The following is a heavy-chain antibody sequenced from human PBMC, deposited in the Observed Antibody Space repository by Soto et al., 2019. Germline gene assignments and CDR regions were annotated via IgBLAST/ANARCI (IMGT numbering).Heavy chain of an antibody. D-gene: IGHD2-8*01. CDR1: GASISSGNYY. Sequence: ASETLSLTCTLSGASISSGNYYWTWVRQPPGKGLEWIGYIYYSGATYYNPSLKSRLNISIDTSTDQFFLSLTSLTVADSAVYNCARARGRIGVHYYGMDLWGQGTTVIVSS. V-gene: IGHV4-30-4*01. CDR3: ARARGRIGVHYYGMDL. J-gene: IGHJ6*02. CDR2: IYYSGAT.